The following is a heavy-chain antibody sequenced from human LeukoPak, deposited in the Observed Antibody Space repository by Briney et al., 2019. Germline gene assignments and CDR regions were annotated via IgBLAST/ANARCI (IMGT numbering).Heavy chain of an antibody. CDR3: AKSRITMIVVVQKQGGAFGY. CDR1: GFTFSSYA. Sequence: PGGSLRLSCAASGFTFSSYAMSWVRQAPGKGLEWVSAISGSGGSTYYADSVKGRFTISRDNSKNTLYLQMNSLRAEDTAVYYCAKSRITMIVVVQKQGGAFGYWGQGTLVTVSS. CDR2: ISGSGGST. D-gene: IGHD3-22*01. J-gene: IGHJ4*02. V-gene: IGHV3-23*01.